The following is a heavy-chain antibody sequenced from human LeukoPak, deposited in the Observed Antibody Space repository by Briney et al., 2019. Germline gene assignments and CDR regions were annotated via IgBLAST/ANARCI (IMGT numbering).Heavy chain of an antibody. Sequence: GGSLRLSCVASGFTFSNYWMHWVRQAPGKGLEWVSAISGSGGSTYYADSVKGRFTISRDNSKNTLYLQMNSLRAEDTAVYYCAKDLVSGSYSRGYYFDYWGQGTLVTVSS. CDR1: GFTFSNYW. J-gene: IGHJ4*02. D-gene: IGHD1-26*01. V-gene: IGHV3-23*01. CDR2: ISGSGGST. CDR3: AKDLVSGSYSRGYYFDY.